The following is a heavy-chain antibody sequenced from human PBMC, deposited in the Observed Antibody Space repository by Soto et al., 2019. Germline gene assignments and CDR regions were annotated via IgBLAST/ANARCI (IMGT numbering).Heavy chain of an antibody. CDR1: GYTFTGYY. CDR2: INPNSGGT. J-gene: IGHJ3*02. CDR3: ARRLVVVGRGAFDI. Sequence: ASVKVSCKASGYTFTGYYMHWVRQAPGQGLEWMGWINPNSGGTNYAQKFQGRVTMTRDTSISTAYMELSRLRPDDTAVYYCARRLVVVGRGAFDIWGQGTMVTVSS. V-gene: IGHV1-2*02. D-gene: IGHD2-15*01.